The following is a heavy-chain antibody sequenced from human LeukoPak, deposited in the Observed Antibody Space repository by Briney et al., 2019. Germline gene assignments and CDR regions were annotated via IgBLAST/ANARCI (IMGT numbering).Heavy chain of an antibody. J-gene: IGHJ5*02. D-gene: IGHD5-12*01. CDR2: IRSSSET. CDR1: GFIFSQYS. CDR3: ARDAGNSGYGCDL. V-gene: IGHV3-48*01. Sequence: TGGSLRLSCAASGFIFSQYSMIWVRQAPGKGLEWVSHIRSSSETFYADSVKGRFTISRDNARNSLYLQMNNLRGEDTAIYYCARDAGNSGYGCDLWGQGTLVTVSS.